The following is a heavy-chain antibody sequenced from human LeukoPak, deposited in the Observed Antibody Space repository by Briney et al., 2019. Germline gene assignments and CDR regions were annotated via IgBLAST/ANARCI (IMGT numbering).Heavy chain of an antibody. Sequence: GGSLRLSCAAWGFTFRNFDMRWVRQAPGMGLEWVSSISSSGTYIYYSDSVKGRFTISRDNAENSVHLQMNSLRAEDTAVYYCVRRYCSGGSCYGRVYWGQGTLVTVSS. J-gene: IGHJ4*02. CDR2: ISSSGTYI. D-gene: IGHD2-15*01. CDR3: VRRYCSGGSCYGRVY. CDR1: GFTFRNFD. V-gene: IGHV3-21*01.